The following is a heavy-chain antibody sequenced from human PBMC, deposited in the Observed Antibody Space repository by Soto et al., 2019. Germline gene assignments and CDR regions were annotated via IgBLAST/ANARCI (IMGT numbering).Heavy chain of an antibody. CDR2: IYYSGST. J-gene: IGHJ5*02. D-gene: IGHD4-17*01. CDR3: ARGGRVGLLDP. CDR1: GGSISSGDYY. Sequence: PSETLSLTCTVSGGSISSGDYYWSWIRQPPGKGLEWIGNIYYSGSTYYNPSLKSRVTISVDTSKNQFSLKLSSVTAADTAVYYCARGGRVGLLDPWGQGTLVTVSS. V-gene: IGHV4-30-4*01.